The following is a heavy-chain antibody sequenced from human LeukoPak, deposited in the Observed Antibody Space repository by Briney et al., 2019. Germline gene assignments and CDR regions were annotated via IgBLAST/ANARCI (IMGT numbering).Heavy chain of an antibody. V-gene: IGHV3-23*01. Sequence: GGSLRLSCAASGFTFSSYAMNWVRQAPGEGLEWVSSISSGGDTNYADSVKGRFTISRDNSKNTLNLQMNSLRVEDTAIYYCAGDFDYWGQGTLVTVSS. CDR3: AGDFDY. CDR1: GFTFSSYA. J-gene: IGHJ4*02. CDR2: ISSGGDT.